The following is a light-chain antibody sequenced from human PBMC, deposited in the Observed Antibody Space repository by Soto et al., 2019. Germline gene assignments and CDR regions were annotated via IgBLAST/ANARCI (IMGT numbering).Light chain of an antibody. CDR3: RQFGGSPPRFT. CDR2: DAS. J-gene: IGKJ3*01. V-gene: IGKV3-11*01. CDR1: QSVSRY. Sequence: EIVLTQSPATLSLSPGERATLSCRASQSVSRYLAWYQQKPGQAPRLLIYDASNRATGIPARFSGSGSGTAFTLTISILELEDFAVDSCRQFGGSPPRFTFGPGTKVEFK.